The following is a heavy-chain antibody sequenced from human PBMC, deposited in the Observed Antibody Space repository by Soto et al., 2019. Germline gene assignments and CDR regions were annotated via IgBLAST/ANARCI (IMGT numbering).Heavy chain of an antibody. D-gene: IGHD2-21*01. CDR3: ARGTLTSIDMVDY. CDR1: GVTFSTYW. V-gene: IGHV3-74*01. Sequence: EVQLVESGGALVQPGGSLRLSCAASGVTFSTYWMHWVRQGPGKGLVWVSRIRGDGTRTNYADSVRGRFTVSRDNAKNTLYLQINSLTAEDTAVYYCARGTLTSIDMVDYWGQGTLVTVSS. CDR2: IRGDGTRT. J-gene: IGHJ4*02.